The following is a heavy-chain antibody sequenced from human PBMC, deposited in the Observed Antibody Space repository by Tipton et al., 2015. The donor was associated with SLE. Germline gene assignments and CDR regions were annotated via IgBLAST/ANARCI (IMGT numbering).Heavy chain of an antibody. V-gene: IGHV4-34*01. CDR2: IFHTGST. Sequence: TLSLTCAVYGGSFSDHYWSWIRQTPGRGLELIGEIFHTGSTNYNTALQSRATISLDTSQTQFSLTLKSVTAADTAVYFCARGLPTWGAYVHFDSWGQGTLVSVSS. J-gene: IGHJ4*02. CDR1: GGSFSDHY. D-gene: IGHD7-27*01. CDR3: ARGLPTWGAYVHFDS.